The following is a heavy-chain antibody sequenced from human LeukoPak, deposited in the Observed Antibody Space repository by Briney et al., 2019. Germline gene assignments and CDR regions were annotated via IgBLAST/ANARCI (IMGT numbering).Heavy chain of an antibody. CDR2: IIPIFGTA. CDR3: ARHGRCMVRGVCNDY. V-gene: IGHV1-69*01. CDR1: GGTFSSYA. D-gene: IGHD3-10*01. Sequence: SVKVSCKASGGTFSSYAISWVRQAPGQGLEWMGRIIPIFGTANYAQKFQGRVTITADESTSTAYMELSSLRSEDTAVYYCARHGRCMVRGVCNDYWGQGTLVTVSS. J-gene: IGHJ4*02.